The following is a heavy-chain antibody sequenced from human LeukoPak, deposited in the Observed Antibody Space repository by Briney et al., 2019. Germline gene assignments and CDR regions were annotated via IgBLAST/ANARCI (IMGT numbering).Heavy chain of an antibody. CDR2: INHSGST. D-gene: IGHD6-25*01. CDR1: GFTFSSYA. CDR3: ARARIAAER. Sequence: GSLRLSCAASGFTFSSYAMSWIRQPPGKGLEWIGEINHSGSTNYNPSLKSRVTISVDTSKNQFSLKLSSVTAADTAVYYCARARIAAERWGQGTLVTVSS. J-gene: IGHJ4*02. V-gene: IGHV4-34*01.